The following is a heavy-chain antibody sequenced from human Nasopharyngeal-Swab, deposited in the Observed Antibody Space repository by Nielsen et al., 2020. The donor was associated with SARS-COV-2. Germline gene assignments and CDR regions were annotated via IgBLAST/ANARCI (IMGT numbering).Heavy chain of an antibody. V-gene: IGHV4-39*07. CDR1: GDSIRRNRYN. CDR2: VFYTDNA. Sequence: SETLSLTCTVSGDSIRRNRYNWGWVRQPPGQGLEWIGSVFYTDNAYYNPTFENRVTISVDMSKKNFSLNLSSVTAADTAVYYCVRDADFSGFDYWGRGILVTVSS. CDR3: VRDADFSGFDY. J-gene: IGHJ4*02. D-gene: IGHD3/OR15-3a*01.